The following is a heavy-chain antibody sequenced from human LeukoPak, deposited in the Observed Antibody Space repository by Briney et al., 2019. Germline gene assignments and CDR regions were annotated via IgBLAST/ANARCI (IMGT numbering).Heavy chain of an antibody. CDR2: IHHSGST. D-gene: IGHD1-26*01. V-gene: IGHV4-38-2*02. CDR3: ARDPRVVGASYYCYYMDV. J-gene: IGHJ6*03. CDR1: GYSISSGYY. Sequence: SETLSLTCAVSGYSISSGYYWGWIRQPPGKGLEWIGNIHHSGSTYYNPSLKSRVTISVDTSKNQFSLKLSSVTAADTAVYYCARDPRVVGASYYCYYMDVWGKGTKVTVSS.